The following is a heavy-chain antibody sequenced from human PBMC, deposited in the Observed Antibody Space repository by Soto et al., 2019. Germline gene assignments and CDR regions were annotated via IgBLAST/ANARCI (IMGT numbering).Heavy chain of an antibody. CDR3: AKDIDGYGLVEFFRH. Sequence: EVLLLESGGGLVQPGGSLRLSCGASGFTFADYAMSWVRQAPGKGLEWVSGIIDTSGNTYYADSVKGRFSISRDNIENTLYLQTNSMTAEDTAVYYCAKDIDGYGLVEFFRHWGQGTLVTVSS. D-gene: IGHD2-2*01. J-gene: IGHJ1*01. CDR2: IIDTSGNT. CDR1: GFTFADYA. V-gene: IGHV3-23*01.